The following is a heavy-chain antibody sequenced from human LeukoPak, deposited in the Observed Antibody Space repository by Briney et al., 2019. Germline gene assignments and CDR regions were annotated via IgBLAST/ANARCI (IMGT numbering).Heavy chain of an antibody. V-gene: IGHV3-74*01. D-gene: IGHD6-19*01. CDR1: GFPFSSYY. CDR2: ISSDGGST. J-gene: IGHJ4*02. Sequence: PGGSLRLSCAASGFPFSSYYMYWVRQAPGKGLVSVSRISSDGGSTTYADSVKGRFTISRDNAKNTLYLQMNSLRAEDTAVYYCARDDGSGIDYWGQGTLVTVFS. CDR3: ARDDGSGIDY.